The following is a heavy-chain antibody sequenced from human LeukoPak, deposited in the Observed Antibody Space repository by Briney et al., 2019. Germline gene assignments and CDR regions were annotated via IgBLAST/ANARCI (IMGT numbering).Heavy chain of an antibody. CDR3: ARHGYYYGSGSYRFDY. Sequence: SETLSLTCTVSGGSISSSSYYWSWIRQPAGKGLEWIGRIYTSGSTNYNPSLKSRVTMSVDTSKNQFSLKLSSVTAADTAVYYCARHGYYYGSGSYRFDYWGQGTLVTVSS. J-gene: IGHJ4*02. D-gene: IGHD3-10*01. CDR2: IYTSGST. CDR1: GGSISSSSYY. V-gene: IGHV4-61*02.